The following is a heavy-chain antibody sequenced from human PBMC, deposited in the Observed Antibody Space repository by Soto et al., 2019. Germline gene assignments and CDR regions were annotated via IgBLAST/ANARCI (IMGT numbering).Heavy chain of an antibody. J-gene: IGHJ3*02. CDR3: ARAVYCSGGCCRGDI. CDR1: GFTFSSYS. D-gene: IGHD2-15*01. Sequence: EVQLVESGGGLVKPGGSLRLSCAASGFTFSSYSMNWVRQAPGKGLEWVSSISSSSSYIYYADSVKGRFTISRDNAKNPLYLQMNNPRAEDTAGYYCARAVYCSGGCCRGDIWGQGTMVTVSS. CDR2: ISSSSSYI. V-gene: IGHV3-21*01.